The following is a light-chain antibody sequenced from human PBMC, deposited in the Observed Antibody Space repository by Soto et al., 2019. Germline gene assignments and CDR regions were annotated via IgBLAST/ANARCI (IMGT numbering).Light chain of an antibody. CDR1: QSVRNN. V-gene: IGKV3D-15*01. J-gene: IGKJ1*01. CDR2: GAS. Sequence: EIVMTQSPATLSVSPGERATLSCRASQSVRNNLAWYQQKPGQAPRLLIHGASTRATGIPARFSGSGSGTEFILTISSLQSEDFVVYYCQQYNDWPPWTFGQGTKVEIK. CDR3: QQYNDWPPWT.